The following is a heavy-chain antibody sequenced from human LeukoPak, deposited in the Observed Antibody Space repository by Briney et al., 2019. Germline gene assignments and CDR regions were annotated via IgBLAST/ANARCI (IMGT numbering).Heavy chain of an antibody. CDR3: ARVRRDSSGYDTLDM. V-gene: IGHV7-4-1*02. J-gene: IGHJ3*02. CDR1: RYTFTSYA. D-gene: IGHD3-22*01. CDR2: TNTNTGNP. Sequence: ASVKDSCKPSRYTFTSYAMSRVRQAPGQGLEWMGWTNTNTGNPTYAQGLTGRFVLSLDISASTAYLRISSLEAERTAVYYCARVRRDSSGYDTLDMWGQGTTVTVSS.